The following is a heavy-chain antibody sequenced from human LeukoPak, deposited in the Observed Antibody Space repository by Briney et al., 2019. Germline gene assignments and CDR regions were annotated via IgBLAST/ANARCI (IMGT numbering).Heavy chain of an antibody. CDR3: AKEGEMGATLPPPLDY. CDR1: GFTFSSYA. Sequence: PGGSLRLSCAASGFTFSSYAMSWVRQAPGKGLEWVSAISGSGGSTYYADSVKGRLTISRDNSKNTLYLQMNSLRAEDTAVYYCAKEGEMGATLPPPLDYWGQGTLVTVSS. J-gene: IGHJ4*02. D-gene: IGHD1-26*01. V-gene: IGHV3-23*01. CDR2: ISGSGGST.